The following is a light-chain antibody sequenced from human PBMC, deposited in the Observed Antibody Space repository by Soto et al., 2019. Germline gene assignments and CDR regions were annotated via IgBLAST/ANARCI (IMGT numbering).Light chain of an antibody. CDR3: GSYTSISTLV. Sequence: QSVLSQPGNECRSPGPPIHMSRTGTNSDVGGYNYVSWYQQHPGKVPKLIISDVSNRPSGISNRFSGSKSGNTASLTISGLQAEDEADYYCGSYTSISTLVFGTGTKVTVL. J-gene: IGLJ1*01. CDR1: NSDVGGYNY. CDR2: DVS. V-gene: IGLV2-14*01.